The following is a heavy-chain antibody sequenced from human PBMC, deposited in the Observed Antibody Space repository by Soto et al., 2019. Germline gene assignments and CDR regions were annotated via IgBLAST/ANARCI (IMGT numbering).Heavy chain of an antibody. CDR1: GDSVSSGGAY. V-gene: IGHV4-31*03. D-gene: IGHD3-10*01. CDR3: ARFKSRYYKIISYSFDY. J-gene: IGHJ4*02. CDR2: IYYSGSA. Sequence: QVQLQESGPGLVKPSQTLSLTCTVSGDSVSSGGAYWSWIRQHPGKALAWIGYIYYSGSANYTPALTTSLTLSLDTSQNKVLMRLSSVAAADTAGYYCARFKSRYYKIISYSFDYWGRGTLVTVSS.